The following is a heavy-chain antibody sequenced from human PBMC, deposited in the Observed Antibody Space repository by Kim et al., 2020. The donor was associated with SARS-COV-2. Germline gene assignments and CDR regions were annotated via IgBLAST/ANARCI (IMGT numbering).Heavy chain of an antibody. Sequence: SETLSLTCAVYGGSFSGYYWSWIRQPPGKGLEWIGEINHSGSTNYNPSLKSRVTISVDTSKNQFSLKLSSVTAADTAVYYCARNRISGWYDWFDPWGQGTLVTVSS. V-gene: IGHV4-34*01. J-gene: IGHJ5*02. D-gene: IGHD6-19*01. CDR3: ARNRISGWYDWFDP. CDR1: GGSFSGYY. CDR2: INHSGST.